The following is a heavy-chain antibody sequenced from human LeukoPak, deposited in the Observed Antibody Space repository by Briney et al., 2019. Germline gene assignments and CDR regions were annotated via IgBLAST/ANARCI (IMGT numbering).Heavy chain of an antibody. V-gene: IGHV4-39*01. D-gene: IGHD4-17*01. CDR2: IYYSGST. J-gene: IGHJ2*01. CDR1: GGSISSSSYY. CDR3: ARLSDYGDPVYWYFDL. Sequence: SETLSLTCTVSGGSISSSSYYWGWIRQPPGKGLEWIGSIYYSGSTYYNPSLKSRVTISVDTSKNQFSLKLSSVTAADTAVYYCARLSDYGDPVYWYFDLWGRGTLVTVSS.